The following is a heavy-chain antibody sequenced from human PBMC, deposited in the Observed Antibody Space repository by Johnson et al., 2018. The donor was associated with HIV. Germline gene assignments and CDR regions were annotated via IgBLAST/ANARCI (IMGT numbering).Heavy chain of an antibody. CDR3: AKSLGQQLVVVDAFDI. Sequence: VQLVESGGGVVRPGRSLRLSCAASGFTFDDHAMNWIRQAPGKGLAWVSYISSSGSTLYYAVSVKGRFTISRDNAKNSLYLQMNSLRAKDTAVYYCAKSLGQQLVVVDAFDITGQGTMVTVSS. CDR1: GFTFDDHA. D-gene: IGHD6-13*01. CDR2: ISSSGSTL. V-gene: IGHV3-11*04. J-gene: IGHJ3*02.